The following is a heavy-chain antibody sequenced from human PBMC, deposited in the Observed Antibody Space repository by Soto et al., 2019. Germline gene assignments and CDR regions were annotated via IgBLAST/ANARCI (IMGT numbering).Heavy chain of an antibody. CDR2: ISYDGSNE. CDR1: GFTFSRYA. V-gene: IGHV3-30*18. J-gene: IGHJ6*02. Sequence: QVQLVESGGGVVQPGRSLRLSCAASGFTFSRYAMHWVRQAPGKGLQWVTIISYDGSNEYYADSVKGRFTISRDNSKNTLYLQMNSLRAEDTAVYYWAKGRGGWRNYGMDVWGQGTTVTVSS. D-gene: IGHD6-19*01. CDR3: AKGRGGWRNYGMDV.